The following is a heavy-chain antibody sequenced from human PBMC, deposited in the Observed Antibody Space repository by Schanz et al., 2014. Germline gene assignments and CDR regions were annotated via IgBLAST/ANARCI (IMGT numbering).Heavy chain of an antibody. Sequence: QVQLQESGPGLVKPSETLSLTCSVSGGDIGNYYWSWIRQPPGKGLEWIGYIHQSGGTNYNPSLKSRVPILVDPSKNQFSLRLTSLTAADTAVYYCAKFLYDDPSWGQGTLVTVSS. CDR2: IHQSGGT. CDR3: AKFLYDDPS. D-gene: IGHD3-3*01. V-gene: IGHV4-59*08. CDR1: GGDIGNYY. J-gene: IGHJ5*02.